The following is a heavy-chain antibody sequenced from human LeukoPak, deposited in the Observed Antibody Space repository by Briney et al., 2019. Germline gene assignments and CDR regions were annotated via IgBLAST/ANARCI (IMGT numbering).Heavy chain of an antibody. Sequence: GGSLRLSCEASEITFSSYAMHWVRQAPGKGLEWVAVISYDGNNKYYADSVKGRFTISRDNAKNSLYLQMNSLRAEDTAVYYCARGITIRYYYMDVWGKGTTVTVSS. J-gene: IGHJ6*03. D-gene: IGHD3-10*01. V-gene: IGHV3-30-3*01. CDR3: ARGITIRYYYMDV. CDR1: EITFSSYA. CDR2: ISYDGNNK.